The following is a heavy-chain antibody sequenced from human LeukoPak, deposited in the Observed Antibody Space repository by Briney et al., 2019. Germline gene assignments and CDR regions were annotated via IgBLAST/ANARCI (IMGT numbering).Heavy chain of an antibody. CDR2: IYTSGST. V-gene: IGHV4-4*07. J-gene: IGHJ3*02. D-gene: IGHD3-3*01. CDR1: GDSISSHH. CDR3: ARWVTIPEAFDI. Sequence: SETLSLTCTVSGDSISSHHWSWIRQPAGKGLEWIGRIYTSGSTNYNPSLKSRVTISVDTSKNQFSLKLSSVTAADTAVYYCARWVTIPEAFDIWGQGTMVTVSS.